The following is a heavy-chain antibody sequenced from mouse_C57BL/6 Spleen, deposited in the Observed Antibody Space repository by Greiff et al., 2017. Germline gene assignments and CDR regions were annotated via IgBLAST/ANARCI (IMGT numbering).Heavy chain of an antibody. CDR1: GYAFSSSW. CDR3: ARDGFWYFDV. Sequence: VQLQQSGPELVKPGSSVKISCKASGYAFSSSWMTWVKQRPGKGLEWIGRIYPGDGDTNYNGKFKGKATLTADKSSSTAYMQLSSLTSEDSAVCYCARDGFWYFDVWGTGTTVTVSS. D-gene: IGHD2-3*01. V-gene: IGHV1-82*01. J-gene: IGHJ1*03. CDR2: IYPGDGDT.